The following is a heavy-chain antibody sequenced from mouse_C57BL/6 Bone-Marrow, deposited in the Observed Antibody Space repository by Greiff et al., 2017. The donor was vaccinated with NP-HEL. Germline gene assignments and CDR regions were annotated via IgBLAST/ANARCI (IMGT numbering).Heavy chain of an antibody. D-gene: IGHD2-4*01. Sequence: QVQLQQPGAELVMPGASVKLSCKASGYTFTSYWMPWVKQRPGQGLEWIGAIDPSDSYTNYNQKFKGKSTLTVDKSSSTAYMQLSSLTSEDSAVYYCARGGLRFAYWGQGTLVTVSA. J-gene: IGHJ3*01. CDR1: GYTFTSYW. CDR3: ARGGLRFAY. CDR2: IDPSDSYT. V-gene: IGHV1-69*01.